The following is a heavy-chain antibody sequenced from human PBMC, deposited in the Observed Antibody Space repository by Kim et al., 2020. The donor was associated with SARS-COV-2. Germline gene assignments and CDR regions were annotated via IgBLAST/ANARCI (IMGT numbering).Heavy chain of an antibody. CDR3: AKRLNFYYYGSGSIGGGIDY. D-gene: IGHD3-10*01. V-gene: IGHV3-30*18. Sequence: GGSLRLSCAASGFTFSSYGMHWVRQAPGKGLEWVAVISYDGSNKYYADSVKGRFTISRDNSKNTLYLQMNSLRAEDTAVYYCAKRLNFYYYGSGSIGGGIDYWGQGTLVTVSS. CDR1: GFTFSSYG. CDR2: ISYDGSNK. J-gene: IGHJ4*02.